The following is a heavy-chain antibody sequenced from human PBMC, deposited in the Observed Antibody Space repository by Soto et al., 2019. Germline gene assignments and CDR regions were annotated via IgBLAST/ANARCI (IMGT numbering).Heavy chain of an antibody. CDR3: AKERRLPTERGVISPFGS. CDR1: GFTFSSYA. CDR2: ISGSGGST. D-gene: IGHD3-10*01. Sequence: EVQLLESGGGLVQPGGSLRLSCAASGFTFSSYAMSWVRQAPGKGLEWVSAISGSGGSTYYADSVKGRFTISRDNSKNTLYLQLNSLRAEDTAVYDCAKERRLPTERGVISPFGSWGRGTLFTFSS. V-gene: IGHV3-23*01. J-gene: IGHJ4*02.